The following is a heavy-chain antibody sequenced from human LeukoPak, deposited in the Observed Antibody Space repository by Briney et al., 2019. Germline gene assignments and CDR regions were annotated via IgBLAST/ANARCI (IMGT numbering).Heavy chain of an antibody. CDR2: ISAYNGDT. CDR3: ARAPRGGASDY. J-gene: IGHJ4*02. D-gene: IGHD1-26*01. CDR1: SYTFTSYG. V-gene: IGHV1-18*01. Sequence: GASVKVSCKASSYTFTSYGVSWVRQAPGQGLEWMGWISAYNGDTNYAQKLQGRVTMTTGTSTDTTYMELRSLRSDDTAVYYCARAPRGGASDYWGQGTLVTVSS.